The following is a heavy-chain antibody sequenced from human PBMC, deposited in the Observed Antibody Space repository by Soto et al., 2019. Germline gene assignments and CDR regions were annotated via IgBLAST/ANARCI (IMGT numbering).Heavy chain of an antibody. CDR1: GGSISNNNW. Sequence: SETLSLTCAVSGGSISNNNWWSWVRQPPGKGLEWIGEVYHTGSTNYNPSLKSRVTISVDKSKNQFSLRLTSVTAADTAVYYCARGAYCSGNSCYSRNAFDIWGQGTMVTVSS. D-gene: IGHD2-2*01. CDR2: VYHTGST. J-gene: IGHJ3*02. CDR3: ARGAYCSGNSCYSRNAFDI. V-gene: IGHV4-4*02.